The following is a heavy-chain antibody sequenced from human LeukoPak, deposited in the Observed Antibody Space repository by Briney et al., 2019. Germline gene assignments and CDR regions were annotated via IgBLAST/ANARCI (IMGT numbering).Heavy chain of an antibody. CDR2: INQGGSDK. Sequence: GGSLSLSCAASGFTFSGHWMSWVRQAPGKGLEWVANINQGGSDKYYVDSVKGRFTISRDNANNLLYLQMNSLRGEDTAVYYCTRDRSRAEDDWGQGTLVTVSS. J-gene: IGHJ4*02. CDR1: GFTFSGHW. D-gene: IGHD1-14*01. CDR3: TRDRSRAEDD. V-gene: IGHV3-7*01.